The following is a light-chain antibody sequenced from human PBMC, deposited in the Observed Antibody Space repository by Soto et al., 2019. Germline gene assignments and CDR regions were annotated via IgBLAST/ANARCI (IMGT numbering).Light chain of an antibody. CDR2: GAS. Sequence: EMVMTQSPATLSVSPWEGATLSCRASQSVRTGLAWYQQKPGQAPRLLIYGASIRATGIPARFSGSGSGTEFTLTITSLQSEDFAVYYCQQYDYLWTFGQGTKVDIK. CDR3: QQYDYLWT. J-gene: IGKJ1*01. V-gene: IGKV3-15*01. CDR1: QSVRTG.